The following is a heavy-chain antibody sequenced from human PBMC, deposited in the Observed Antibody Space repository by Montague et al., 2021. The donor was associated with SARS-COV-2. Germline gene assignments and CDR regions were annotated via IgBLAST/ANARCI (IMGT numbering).Heavy chain of an antibody. V-gene: IGHV4-59*02. CDR2: IHYTGST. CDR3: AREQDWPSHLDL. D-gene: IGHD3/OR15-3a*01. CDR1: GDSVDSDC. J-gene: IGHJ5*02. Sequence: SETLSLTCTVSGDSVDSDCWSWVRQPPGERLEWIGHIHYTGSTEYNPSLKSRASISADASKNSLSLSLASVTAADTAVYYCAREQDWPSHLDLWGQGTLVTVSS.